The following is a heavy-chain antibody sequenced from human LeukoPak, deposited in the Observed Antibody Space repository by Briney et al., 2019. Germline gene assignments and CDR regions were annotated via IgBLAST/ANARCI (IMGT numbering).Heavy chain of an antibody. CDR3: ARAYSSSWLYNWFDP. J-gene: IGHJ5*02. D-gene: IGHD6-13*01. Sequence: PSETLSLTCTVSGGSISSYYWSWIRQPPGKGLEWIGYIYYSGSTNYNPSLKSRVTISVDTSKNQFSLKLSSVTAADTAVYYCARAYSSSWLYNWFDPWGQGTLVTVSS. CDR1: GGSISSYY. CDR2: IYYSGST. V-gene: IGHV4-59*01.